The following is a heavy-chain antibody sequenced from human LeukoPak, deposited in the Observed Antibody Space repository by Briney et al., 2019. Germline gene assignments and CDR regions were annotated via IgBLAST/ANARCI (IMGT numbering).Heavy chain of an antibody. J-gene: IGHJ4*02. Sequence: ASVKVSCKASGYTFTTYDINWVRQATEQGLEWMGWMNPNSGNTGYAQKFQGRVTMTRNTSINTAYMELSSLRSEDTAVYYCARAPLLADYWGQGTLVTVSS. CDR3: ARAPLLADY. CDR2: MNPNSGNT. CDR1: GYTFTTYD. V-gene: IGHV1-8*01. D-gene: IGHD2-21*01.